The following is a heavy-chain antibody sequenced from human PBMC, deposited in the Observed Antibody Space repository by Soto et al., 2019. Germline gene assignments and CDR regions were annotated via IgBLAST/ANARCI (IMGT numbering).Heavy chain of an antibody. CDR2: INSDGSST. CDR1: GFTFSSYW. V-gene: IGHV3-74*01. D-gene: IGHD5-12*01. CDR3: VGSNIVSA. Sequence: GGSLRLSCAASGFTFSSYWMHWVRQAPGKGLVWVSRINSDGSSTSYADSVKGRFTISRDNAKNTLYLQMNSLRVEDTGLYYCVGSNIVSAWGQGTLVTVSS. J-gene: IGHJ5*02.